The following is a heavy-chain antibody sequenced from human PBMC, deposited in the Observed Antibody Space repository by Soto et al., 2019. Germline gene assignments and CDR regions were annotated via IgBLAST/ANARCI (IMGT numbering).Heavy chain of an antibody. CDR2: ITPYNANT. Sequence: QVQLVQSGVEVKKPGASVKVSCKASGYTFSTYGLSWMRQAPGQGLEWMGWITPYNANTDYAQKFQGRITMTTETSTNTAYMELRSLRSDDTAVYYCVTDAPFHSWGQGTLVTVSS. J-gene: IGHJ4*02. V-gene: IGHV1-18*01. CDR3: VTDAPFHS. CDR1: GYTFSTYG.